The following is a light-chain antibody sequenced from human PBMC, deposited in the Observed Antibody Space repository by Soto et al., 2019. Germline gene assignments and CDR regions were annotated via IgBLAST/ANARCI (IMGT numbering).Light chain of an antibody. CDR2: GTS. V-gene: IGKV3-20*01. CDR3: QQYAGSPKT. CDR1: QYLSTSY. J-gene: IGKJ2*01. Sequence: EIVLTQSPAALSLSLGERATLSCRASQYLSTSYLAWYQQKPGQAPRLLIYGTSRRATGIPDRFSGSGSGTDFTLTITRLEPEDFAVYHCQQYAGSPKTFGLGTKLEIK.